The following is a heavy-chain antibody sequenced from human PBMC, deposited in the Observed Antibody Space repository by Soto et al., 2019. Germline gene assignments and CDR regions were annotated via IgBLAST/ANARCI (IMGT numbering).Heavy chain of an antibody. Sequence: QVQLVESGGGVVQPGRSLRLSCAASGFTFSSYGMHWVRQAPGKGLEWVAVISYDGSNKYYADSVKGRFTISRDNSKNTLYLQMNSLRAEDTAVYYCANSIRVFVRSSSSLPGRYWGQGTLVTVSS. V-gene: IGHV3-30*18. D-gene: IGHD6-6*01. CDR3: ANSIRVFVRSSSSLPGRY. J-gene: IGHJ4*02. CDR1: GFTFSSYG. CDR2: ISYDGSNK.